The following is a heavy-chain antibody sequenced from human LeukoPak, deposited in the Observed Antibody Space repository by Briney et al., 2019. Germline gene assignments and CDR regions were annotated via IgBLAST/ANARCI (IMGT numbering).Heavy chain of an antibody. V-gene: IGHV3-30*03. D-gene: IGHD3-16*01. Sequence: PGGAPRLSCGASGFPFSSYGMPWGRPAPGKGVGGVAVISYDGSNKYYADSVKGRFTISRDNSKNTLYLQMNSLRAEDTAVYYCATAGDDAFDIWGQGTMVTVSS. J-gene: IGHJ3*02. CDR1: GFPFSSYG. CDR3: ATAGDDAFDI. CDR2: ISYDGSNK.